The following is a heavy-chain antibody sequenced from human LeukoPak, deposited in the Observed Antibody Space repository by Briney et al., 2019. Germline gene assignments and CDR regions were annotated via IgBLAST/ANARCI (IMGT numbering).Heavy chain of an antibody. V-gene: IGHV1-69*04. Sequence: SVKVSCKASGDTFSSYAISWVRQAPGQGLEWMGRIIPILGVPNYAQKFQGSVTITADKSTSTAYMELSSLRSEDTAVYYCARAPLAAAGIWTFDIWGQGTLVTVSS. CDR1: GDTFSSYA. CDR2: IIPILGVP. CDR3: ARAPLAAAGIWTFDI. D-gene: IGHD6-13*01. J-gene: IGHJ3*02.